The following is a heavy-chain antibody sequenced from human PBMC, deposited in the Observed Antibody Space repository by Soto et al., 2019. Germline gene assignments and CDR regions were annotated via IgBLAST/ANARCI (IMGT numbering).Heavy chain of an antibody. D-gene: IGHD3-22*01. CDR3: ARGDYYDVSGPFSDAFDI. V-gene: IGHV3-7*04. CDR1: GFTFSSYW. Sequence: EVQLVESGGGLVQPGGSLRLSCAASGFTFSSYWMSWVRQAPGKGLEWVANIKEDGSQKWYVDSVKGRFTISRDNVKNSLYLQMNSLRVEDTAVYYCARGDYYDVSGPFSDAFDIWGQGTMVTVSS. CDR2: IKEDGSQK. J-gene: IGHJ3*02.